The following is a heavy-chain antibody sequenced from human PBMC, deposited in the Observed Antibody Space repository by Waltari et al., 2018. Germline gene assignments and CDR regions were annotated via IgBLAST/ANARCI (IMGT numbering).Heavy chain of an antibody. D-gene: IGHD3-22*01. CDR2: IYHSWST. J-gene: IGHJ4*02. V-gene: IGHV4-59*01. CDR3: ARGGWHYFDY. CDR1: GGSISSYY. Sequence: QVQLQESGPGLVKPSETLSLTCTVSGGSISSYYWSWIRQPPGKGLEWIGYIYHSWSTNYNPSLKSRVTISVDTSKNQFSRKLSSVTAADTAVYYCARGGWHYFDYWGQGTLVTVSS.